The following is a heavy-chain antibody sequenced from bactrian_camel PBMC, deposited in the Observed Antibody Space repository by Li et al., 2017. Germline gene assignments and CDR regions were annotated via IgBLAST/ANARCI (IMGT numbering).Heavy chain of an antibody. D-gene: IGHD8*01. V-gene: IGHV3-3*01. CDR1: GYPLSSYC. J-gene: IGHJ4*01. Sequence: HVQLVESGGGSVQAGESLRLSCAFSGYPLSSYCMGWFRQGPDKIRGGVAVIAGRDTGYADSVKGRFTISKDNAKNTLYLQMNSLKPEDTAIYYCAADGDGWRYWSDFNLWGQGTQVTVS. CDR2: IAGRDT. CDR3: AADGDGWRYWSDFNL.